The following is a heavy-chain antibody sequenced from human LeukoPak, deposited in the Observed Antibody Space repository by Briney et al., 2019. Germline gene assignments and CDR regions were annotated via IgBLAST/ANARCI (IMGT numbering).Heavy chain of an antibody. D-gene: IGHD5-24*01. CDR1: GYTFTSYY. CDR2: INPSGGST. CDR3: ARDVRDGYAFDY. J-gene: IGHJ4*02. Sequence: ASVKVSCKXSGYTFTSYYMHWVRQAPGQGLKWMGIINPSGGSTSYAQKFQGRVTMTRDTSTSTVYMELSSLRPEDTAVYYCARDVRDGYAFDYWGQGTLVTVSS. V-gene: IGHV1-46*01.